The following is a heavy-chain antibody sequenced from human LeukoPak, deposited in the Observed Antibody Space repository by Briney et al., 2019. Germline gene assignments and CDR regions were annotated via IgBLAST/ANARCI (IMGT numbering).Heavy chain of an antibody. CDR2: ISSNGGST. Sequence: GGSLRLSCAASGFTFSSYAMHWVRQAPGKGLEYVSAISSNGGSTYFANSVKGRFTISRDNSKNTLYLQMGSLRAEDMAVYYCARGGRLPAAGDFDYWGQGTLVTVSS. J-gene: IGHJ4*02. D-gene: IGHD2-21*01. CDR1: GFTFSSYA. V-gene: IGHV3-64*01. CDR3: ARGGRLPAAGDFDY.